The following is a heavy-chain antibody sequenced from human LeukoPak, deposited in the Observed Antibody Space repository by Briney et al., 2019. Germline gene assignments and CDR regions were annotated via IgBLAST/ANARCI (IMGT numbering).Heavy chain of an antibody. Sequence: GGSLRLSCAASGFTFSSYAMGWVRQAPGKGLEWVAAITSSGGNTYYADSVKGRFTISRDNSKNTLYLQVNSLRAEDTAVYYCAKGNGYSYGRYYFDYWGQGTLVTVSS. V-gene: IGHV3-23*01. D-gene: IGHD5-18*01. J-gene: IGHJ4*02. CDR1: GFTFSSYA. CDR2: ITSSGGNT. CDR3: AKGNGYSYGRYYFDY.